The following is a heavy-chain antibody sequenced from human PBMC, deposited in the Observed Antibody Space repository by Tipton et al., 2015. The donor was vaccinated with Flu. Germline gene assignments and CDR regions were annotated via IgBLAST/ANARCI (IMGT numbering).Heavy chain of an antibody. J-gene: IGHJ3*02. CDR3: ASLTIAVAGDDAFDI. CDR1: GGSISSSSYY. Sequence: LRLSCTVSGGSISSSSYYWGWIRQPPGKGLEWIGSIYYSGSTYCNPSLKSRVTISVDTSKNQFSLKLSSVTAADTAVYYCASLTIAVAGDDAFDIWGQGTMVTVSS. V-gene: IGHV4-39*07. D-gene: IGHD6-19*01. CDR2: IYYSGST.